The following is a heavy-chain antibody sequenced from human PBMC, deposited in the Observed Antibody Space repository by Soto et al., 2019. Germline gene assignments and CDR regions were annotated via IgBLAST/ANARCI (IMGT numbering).Heavy chain of an antibody. Sequence: SVKVSCKASGFTFTSSAVQWVRQARGQRLEWIGWIVVGGGNTNYAQKFQERVTITRDMSTSTAYMELSSLRSEDTAVYYCAAPNDIIAVAGSDAFDIWGQGTMVT. D-gene: IGHD6-19*01. J-gene: IGHJ3*02. V-gene: IGHV1-58*01. CDR1: GFTFTSSA. CDR3: AAPNDIIAVAGSDAFDI. CDR2: IVVGGGNT.